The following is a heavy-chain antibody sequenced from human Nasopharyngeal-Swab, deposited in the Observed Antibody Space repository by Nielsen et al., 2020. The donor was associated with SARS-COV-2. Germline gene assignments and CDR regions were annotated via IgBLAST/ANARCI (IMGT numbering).Heavy chain of an antibody. V-gene: IGHV4-34*01. CDR2: INHSGST. CDR1: GGSFSGDY. Sequence: SETLSLTCAVYGGSFSGDYWSWIRQPPGKGLEWIGEINHSGSTSYNPSLKSRVTMSLDTSKNQFSLRLSSVTAADTAVYYCVRSSSWYYFDYWAQGTQVTVSS. D-gene: IGHD6-13*01. J-gene: IGHJ4*02. CDR3: VRSSSWYYFDY.